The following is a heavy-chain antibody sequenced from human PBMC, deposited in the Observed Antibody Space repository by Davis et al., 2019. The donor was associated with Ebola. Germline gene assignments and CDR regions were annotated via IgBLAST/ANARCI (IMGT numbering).Heavy chain of an antibody. CDR2: ISSSGSAI. V-gene: IGHV3-48*03. CDR1: GFTFSNYE. D-gene: IGHD2-2*01. Sequence: PGGSLRLSCAASGFTFSNYEMNWVRQAPGKGLEWVSYISSSGSAIYNADSVKGRFTISRDNANNSLYLQMNSLRVEDTAVYYCARGLVPAGRFYSYYGMDVWGQGTTVTVSS. CDR3: ARGLVPAGRFYSYYGMDV. J-gene: IGHJ6*02.